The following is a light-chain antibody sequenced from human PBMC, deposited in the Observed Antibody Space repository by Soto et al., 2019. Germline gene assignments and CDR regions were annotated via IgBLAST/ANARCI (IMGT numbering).Light chain of an antibody. CDR2: EVT. CDR3: CSYAGSSTFVV. V-gene: IGLV2-23*02. J-gene: IGLJ2*01. Sequence: QSALTQPASVSGSTGQSITISCTGTSSDVGSYNLVSWYQQHPGKAPKLMIYEVTKRPSGVSNRFSGSKSGNTASLTISGLQAEDEADYCCCSYAGSSTFVVFGGGTKVTVL. CDR1: SSDVGSYNL.